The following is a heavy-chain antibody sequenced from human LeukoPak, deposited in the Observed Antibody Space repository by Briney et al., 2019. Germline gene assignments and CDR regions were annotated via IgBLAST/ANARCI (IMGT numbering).Heavy chain of an antibody. J-gene: IGHJ4*02. CDR2: IYSGGTT. V-gene: IGHV4-4*07. Sequence: SETLSLTCTVSGDPISGYYWGWIRQPAGKGLEWIGRIYSGGTTKYNPSLKSRVSMSVDTSKKEVSLRLSSVTAADTAVYYCAREEVLIYSSTGSPNIGSDYWGQGILVTVSS. CDR3: AREEVLIYSSTGSPNIGSDY. CDR1: GDPISGYY. D-gene: IGHD6-19*01.